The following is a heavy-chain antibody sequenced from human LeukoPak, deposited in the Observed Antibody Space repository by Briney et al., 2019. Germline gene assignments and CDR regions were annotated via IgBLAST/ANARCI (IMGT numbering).Heavy chain of an antibody. CDR2: IYTSGST. CDR1: GGSISSGDYY. Sequence: KPSETLSLTCTVSGGSISSGDYYWSWIRQPPGKGLEWIGRIYTSGSTNYNPSLKSRVTMSVDTSKNQFSLKLSSVTAADTAVYYCARAARSSSGDFDYWGQGTLVTVSS. J-gene: IGHJ4*02. V-gene: IGHV4-61*02. D-gene: IGHD6-6*01. CDR3: ARAARSSSGDFDY.